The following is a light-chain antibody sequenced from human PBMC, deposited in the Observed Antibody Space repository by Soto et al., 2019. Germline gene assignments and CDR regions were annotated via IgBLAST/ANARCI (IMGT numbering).Light chain of an antibody. CDR1: SSNMGTSY. V-gene: IGLV1-51*02. CDR2: SNN. Sequence: QSVLTQPPSASGTPGQRVTISCSGSSSNMGTSYVYWYQQLPGTAPKLLIYSNNQRPSGIPDRFSGSKSGTSATLGITGLQTGDEADYYCGTWDSSLSAGVFGGGTKLTVL. J-gene: IGLJ3*02. CDR3: GTWDSSLSAGV.